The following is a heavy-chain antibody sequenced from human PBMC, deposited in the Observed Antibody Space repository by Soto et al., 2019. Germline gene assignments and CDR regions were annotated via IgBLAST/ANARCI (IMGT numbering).Heavy chain of an antibody. CDR1: GFTYSTYT. D-gene: IGHD3-10*01. J-gene: IGHJ5*02. Sequence: GGSLRLSCAASGFTYSTYTMHWVRQAPGKGLEWVAVISYDGNNKFYADSVKGRFTISRDNSKNTLYLQMNSLRAEDTAVYYCAKDGTDYGSGSYVCLDPWGQGTLVTVSS. V-gene: IGHV3-30-3*01. CDR2: ISYDGNNK. CDR3: AKDGTDYGSGSYVCLDP.